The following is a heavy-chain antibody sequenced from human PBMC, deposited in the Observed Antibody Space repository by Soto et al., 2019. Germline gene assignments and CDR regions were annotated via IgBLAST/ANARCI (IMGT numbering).Heavy chain of an antibody. CDR1: GFTFSNAW. Sequence: GSLRLSCAASGFTFSNAWMSWVRQAPGKGLEWVGRIKSKTDGGTTDYAAPVKGRFTISRDDSKNTLYLQMNSLKTEDTAVYYCTTDERGICGVVISGYYYYGMDVWGQGTTVTVSS. D-gene: IGHD3-3*01. CDR3: TTDERGICGVVISGYYYYGMDV. V-gene: IGHV3-15*01. CDR2: IKSKTDGGTT. J-gene: IGHJ6*02.